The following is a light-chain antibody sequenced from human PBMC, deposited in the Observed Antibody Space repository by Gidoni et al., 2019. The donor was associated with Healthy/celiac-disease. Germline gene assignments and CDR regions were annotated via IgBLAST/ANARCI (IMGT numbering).Light chain of an antibody. J-gene: IGKJ4*01. V-gene: IGKV1-12*01. CDR3: QQTNSFPLT. CDR2: AAS. CDR1: QGISSW. Sequence: DLQLTQSPSSVSASVGDRVTITCRASQGISSWLAWYQQKPGQPPNLLIYAASSLQSGVPSRFSGSGSGTDFTLTISSLQPEDFAAYCCQQTNSFPLTFGGGTKVEIK.